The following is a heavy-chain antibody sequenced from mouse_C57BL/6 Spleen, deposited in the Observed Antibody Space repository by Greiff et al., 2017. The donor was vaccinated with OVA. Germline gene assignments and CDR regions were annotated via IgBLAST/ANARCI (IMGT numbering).Heavy chain of an antibody. CDR1: GFTFSSYA. CDR2: ISDGGSYT. V-gene: IGHV5-4*01. Sequence: EVKLVESGGGLVKPGGSLKLSCAASGFTFSSYAMSWVRQTPEKRLEWVATISDGGSYTYYPDNVKGRFTISRDNAKNNLYLQMSHLKSEDTAMYYCARDDTTVHYYAMDYWGQGTSVTVSS. CDR3: ARDDTTVHYYAMDY. J-gene: IGHJ4*01. D-gene: IGHD1-1*01.